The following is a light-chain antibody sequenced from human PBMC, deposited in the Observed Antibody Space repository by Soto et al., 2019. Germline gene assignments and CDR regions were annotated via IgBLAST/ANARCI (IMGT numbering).Light chain of an antibody. V-gene: IGKV1-39*01. CDR1: QSISTY. CDR3: QQSFNTLT. J-gene: IGKJ4*01. Sequence: DIQMTQSPSSLSASVGDRVTITCRASQSISTYVSWYQHRPGKAPKLLIYSASTLQSGVPPRYSGSGSGTDLTLPISSLQPEDFATYYCQQSFNTLTFGGGTKVEIE. CDR2: SAS.